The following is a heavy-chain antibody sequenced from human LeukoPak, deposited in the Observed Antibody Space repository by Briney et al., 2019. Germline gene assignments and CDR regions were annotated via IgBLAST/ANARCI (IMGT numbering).Heavy chain of an antibody. J-gene: IGHJ5*02. V-gene: IGHV4-30-4*01. CDR3: ASTAVDHNWFDP. CDR2: IYYSGST. D-gene: IGHD2-21*02. CDR1: GGSISSGDYY. Sequence: SETLSLTCTVSGGSISSGDYYWSWIRQPPGKGLEWIGYIYYSGSTYYNPSLKSRVTISVDTSKNQFSLKLSSVTAADTAVYHCASTAVDHNWFDPWGQGTLVTVSS.